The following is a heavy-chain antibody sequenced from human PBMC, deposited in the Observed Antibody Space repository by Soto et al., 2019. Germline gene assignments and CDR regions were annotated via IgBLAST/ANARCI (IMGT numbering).Heavy chain of an antibody. CDR3: AKGRSIKIFGVPYYYYYMDV. J-gene: IGHJ6*03. V-gene: IGHV3-30*18. CDR2: ISYDGSNK. Sequence: GGSLRLSCAASGFTFSSYGMHWVRQAPGKGLEWVAVISYDGSNKYYADSVKGRFTISRDNSKNTLYLQMNSLRAEDTAVYYCAKGRSIKIFGVPYYYYYMDVWRKGTTVTVSS. CDR1: GFTFSSYG. D-gene: IGHD3-3*01.